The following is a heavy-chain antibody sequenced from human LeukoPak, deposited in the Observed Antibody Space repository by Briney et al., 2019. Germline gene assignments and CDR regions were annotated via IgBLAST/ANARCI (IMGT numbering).Heavy chain of an antibody. V-gene: IGHV3-43*02. CDR1: AFTFYVYS. CDR3: AKDLAQCSSTSCSGGWSD. J-gene: IGHJ6*02. D-gene: IGHD2-2*01. Sequence: PGPSLRPSCAASAFTFYVYSIHCFRQPPGNGLEWVSLMSGDGGSPYYADSVKGRVTISRDNRKNSPYLQMNRLRTEDTALSYYAKDLAQCSSTSCSGGWSDWARGTTVTVSS. CDR2: MSGDGGSP.